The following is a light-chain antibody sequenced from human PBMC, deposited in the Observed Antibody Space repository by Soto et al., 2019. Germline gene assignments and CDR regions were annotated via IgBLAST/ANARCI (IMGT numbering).Light chain of an antibody. Sequence: QSVLTQPPSASGAPGQRVTISCTGSSSNIGAGYDVHWYQQLPGTAPKLLIYSNSNRPSGVPDRFSGSKSCTSASLAIIGGQDEDEADYYCQSYDSSLSGYYVFGTGTKLTVL. J-gene: IGLJ1*01. V-gene: IGLV1-40*01. CDR3: QSYDSSLSGYYV. CDR1: SSNIGAGYD. CDR2: SNS.